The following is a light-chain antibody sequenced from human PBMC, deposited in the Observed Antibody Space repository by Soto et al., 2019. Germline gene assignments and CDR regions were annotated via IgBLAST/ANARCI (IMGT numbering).Light chain of an antibody. CDR2: GAS. V-gene: IGKV3D-15*01. CDR3: QQYNNWPAIT. CDR1: QSVSSSY. Sequence: EIVFTQSPATLCLSPGERATLSCRASQSVSSSYLAWYQQKPGQAPRLLIYGASTRVTGIPPRFSGSGSGTELTLTISSLQSEDFAVYYCQQYNNWPAITFGQGTRLEIK. J-gene: IGKJ5*01.